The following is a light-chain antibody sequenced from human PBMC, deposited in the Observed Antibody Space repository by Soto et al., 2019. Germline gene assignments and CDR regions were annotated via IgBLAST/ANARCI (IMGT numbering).Light chain of an antibody. CDR1: SSNIGSNT. V-gene: IGLV1-44*01. Sequence: VLTQPPSASGTPGQRVTISCSGGSSNIGSNTVNWYQHLPGTAPKLLIDTNNQRPSGVPDRFSGSKSGTSASPAISGLRSEDEADYYCATWDDSLNAYVFGTGTKLTVL. CDR2: TNN. J-gene: IGLJ1*01. CDR3: ATWDDSLNAYV.